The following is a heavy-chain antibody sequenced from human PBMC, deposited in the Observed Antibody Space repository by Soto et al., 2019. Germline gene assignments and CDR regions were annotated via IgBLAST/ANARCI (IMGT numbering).Heavy chain of an antibody. V-gene: IGHV3-33*01. Sequence: GSLRLSCAASGFTFSSYGMHWVRQAPGKGLEWVSVIWYDGSNEFYADSVKGRFTISRDNSKNTLYLQMNSLRAEDTAVYYCAREAGSYHFDYWGQGILVTVSS. CDR2: IWYDGSNE. CDR3: AREAGSYHFDY. J-gene: IGHJ4*02. CDR1: GFTFSSYG. D-gene: IGHD1-26*01.